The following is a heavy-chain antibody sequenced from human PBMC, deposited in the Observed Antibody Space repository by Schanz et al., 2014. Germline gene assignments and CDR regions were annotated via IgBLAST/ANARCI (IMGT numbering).Heavy chain of an antibody. CDR2: ITYNGGTI. CDR1: GFTFENYA. CDR3: AKIERNED. Sequence: EVQLVESGGGVVRPGGSLRLSCAASGFTFENYALTWVRQAPGKGLEWISYITYNGGTIYYADSVKGRFTISRDNAKNSLYLEMNSLRAEDTAVYFCAKIERNEDWGQGTLVTVSS. D-gene: IGHD1-1*01. V-gene: IGHV3-48*01. J-gene: IGHJ4*02.